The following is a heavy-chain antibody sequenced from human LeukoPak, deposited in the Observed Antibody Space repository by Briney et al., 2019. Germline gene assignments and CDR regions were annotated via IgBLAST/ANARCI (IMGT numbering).Heavy chain of an antibody. J-gene: IGHJ4*02. D-gene: IGHD3-10*01. CDR2: INPNSGDT. Sequence: ASVKVSCKASAYTFTGYYMHWVRQAPGQGLEWMGWINPNSGDTHYAEKFQGRVTMTRDTSISTAYMELSRLRSDDTAVYYCARAYGSGSYSDQYYFDYWGRGTLVTVSS. CDR1: AYTFTGYY. CDR3: ARAYGSGSYSDQYYFDY. V-gene: IGHV1-2*02.